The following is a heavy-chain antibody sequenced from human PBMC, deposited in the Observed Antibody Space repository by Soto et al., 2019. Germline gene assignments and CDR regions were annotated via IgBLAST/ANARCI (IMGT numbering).Heavy chain of an antibody. J-gene: IGHJ4*02. CDR2: ISAYNGNT. V-gene: IGHV1-18*01. CDR1: GYTFTSYG. D-gene: IGHD3-3*01. Sequence: GPSVKVSCKASGYTFTSYGISWVRQAPGQGLEWMGWISAYNGNTNYAQKLQGRVTMTTDTSTSTAYMELRSLRSDDTAVYYCASWDFWSGYYGFDYWGQGTLVTVSS. CDR3: ASWDFWSGYYGFDY.